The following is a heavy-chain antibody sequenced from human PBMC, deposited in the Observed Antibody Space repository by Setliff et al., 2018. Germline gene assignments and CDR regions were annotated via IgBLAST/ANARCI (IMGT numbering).Heavy chain of an antibody. CDR3: ARMSGFQYIDV. Sequence: SETLSLTCTVSGASLSSGTYYWGWIRQPPGKGLEWIGRIYYRGDTYYNASLKGRLTISVDTAQNQFSLKLTSVTAADTAVYYCARMSGFQYIDVWDKGTTVTVSS. D-gene: IGHD3-3*01. CDR2: IYYRGDT. J-gene: IGHJ6*03. CDR1: GASLSSGTYY. V-gene: IGHV4-39*01.